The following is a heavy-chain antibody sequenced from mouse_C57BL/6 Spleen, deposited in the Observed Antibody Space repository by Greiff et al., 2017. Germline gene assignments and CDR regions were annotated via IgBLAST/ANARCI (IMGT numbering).Heavy chain of an antibody. CDR1: GYTFTSYG. V-gene: IGHV1-81*01. Sequence: QVQLQQPGAELVRPGASVKLSCKASGYTFTSYGISWVKQRTGQGLEWIGEIYPSSGNTYYNEKFKGKATLTVDKYSITAYMELRSLTADDSAVYCCAREWDGWYFDFWGTGTTVTVSS. CDR2: IYPSSGNT. J-gene: IGHJ1*03. D-gene: IGHD4-1*01. CDR3: AREWDGWYFDF.